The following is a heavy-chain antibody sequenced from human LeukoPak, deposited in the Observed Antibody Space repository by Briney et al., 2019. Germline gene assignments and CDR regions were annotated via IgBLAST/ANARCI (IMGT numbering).Heavy chain of an antibody. CDR1: GFTFSGNW. Sequence: GGSLRLSCVASGFTFSGNWMSWVRQAPGKGLEWVASINPDGSQKLYVDSVKGRFTISRDNTKSSLYLQMNSLGAEDTAMYYCAKLLGTATTYDSWGQGTRVTVSS. CDR2: INPDGSQK. V-gene: IGHV3-7*01. CDR3: AKLLGTATTYDS. J-gene: IGHJ4*02. D-gene: IGHD5-24*01.